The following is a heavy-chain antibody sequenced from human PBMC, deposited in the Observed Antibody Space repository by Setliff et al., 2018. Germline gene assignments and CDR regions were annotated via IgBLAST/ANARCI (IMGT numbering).Heavy chain of an antibody. D-gene: IGHD2-2*01. CDR1: GGSISSSSHY. CDR2: IYYSGST. J-gene: IGHJ4*02. CDR3: ATNPYQLLNFDY. Sequence: PSETLSLTCTVSGGSISSSSHYWSWIRQPPGKGLEWIGNIYYSGSTNYNPSLKSRVTISVDTSKKQFSLKLSSVTAADTAVYYCATNPYQLLNFDYWGQGTLVTVSS. V-gene: IGHV4-61*05.